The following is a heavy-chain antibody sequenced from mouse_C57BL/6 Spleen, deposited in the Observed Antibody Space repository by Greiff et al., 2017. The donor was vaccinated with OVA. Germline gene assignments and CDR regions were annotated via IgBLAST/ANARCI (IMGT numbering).Heavy chain of an antibody. CDR3: AGDRYGYYAMGY. J-gene: IGHJ4*01. Sequence: VKLQESGPGLVKPSQSLFLTCSITGFPITSGYYWIWIRQSPGKPLEWMGYITHSGETFYNPSLQSPISITRATSKNQFFLRLNSVNTEDKAMYYCAGDRYGYYAMGYWGQGTSVTVSS. D-gene: IGHD1-1*02. CDR1: GFPITSGYY. CDR2: ITHSGET. V-gene: IGHV12-3*01.